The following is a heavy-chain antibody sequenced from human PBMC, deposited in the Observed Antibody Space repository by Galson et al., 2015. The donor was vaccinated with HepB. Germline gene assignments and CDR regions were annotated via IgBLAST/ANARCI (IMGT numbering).Heavy chain of an antibody. J-gene: IGHJ6*02. D-gene: IGHD2-2*01. CDR2: INAGNGNT. CDR1: GYTFTRYA. Sequence: SVKVSCKASGYTFTRYAVHWVRQAPGQRLEWMGWINAGNGNTKYSQKFQGRVTITRDASATAAYMELSGLRSEDTAVYFCARGHDILLVPAPYHYGMDVWGQGTTVTVSS. V-gene: IGHV1-3*01. CDR3: ARGHDILLVPAPYHYGMDV.